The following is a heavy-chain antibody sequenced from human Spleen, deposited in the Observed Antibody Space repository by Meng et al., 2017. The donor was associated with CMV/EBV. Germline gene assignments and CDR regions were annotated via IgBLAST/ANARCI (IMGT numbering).Heavy chain of an antibody. D-gene: IGHD6-19*01. CDR3: AKACSSGWYLWDY. Sequence: CAASGFSFSNHAMSWVRQAPGKGLEWVSGISGSGGSTYYADSVKGRFTISRDNSKNTLYLQMNSLRAEDTAVYHCAKACSSGWYLWDYWGQGTLVTVSS. V-gene: IGHV3-23*01. CDR1: GFSFSNHA. J-gene: IGHJ4*02. CDR2: ISGSGGST.